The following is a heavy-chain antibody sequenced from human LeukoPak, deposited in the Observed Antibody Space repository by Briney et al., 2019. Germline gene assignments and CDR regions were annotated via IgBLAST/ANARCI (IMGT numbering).Heavy chain of an antibody. CDR3: ARPIAVAGTSDYWFDP. CDR1: GYSFTSYW. J-gene: IGHJ5*02. Sequence: GESLKISCKGSGYSFTSYWIGWVRQMPGKGLEWMGIIYPGDSDTRYRPSFQGQVTISADKSISTAYLQWSSLKASDTAMYYCARPIAVAGTSDYWFDPWGQGTLVTVSS. D-gene: IGHD6-19*01. V-gene: IGHV5-51*01. CDR2: IYPGDSDT.